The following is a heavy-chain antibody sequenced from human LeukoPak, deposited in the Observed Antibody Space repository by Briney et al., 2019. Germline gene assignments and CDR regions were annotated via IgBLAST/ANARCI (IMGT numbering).Heavy chain of an antibody. CDR1: GFTFRIYA. J-gene: IGHJ4*02. Sequence: GGSLRLSCAASGFTFRIYAMSWVRQAPGKGLEWVSVISDSGGSRYHADPVKGRFTISRDNSKNTLYLQMNSLRAEDTAVYYCAKRVDSSGYYYLPYFDYWGQGTLVTVSS. V-gene: IGHV3-23*01. D-gene: IGHD3-22*01. CDR3: AKRVDSSGYYYLPYFDY. CDR2: ISDSGGSR.